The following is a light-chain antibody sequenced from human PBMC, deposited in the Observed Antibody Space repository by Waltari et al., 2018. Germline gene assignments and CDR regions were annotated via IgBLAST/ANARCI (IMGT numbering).Light chain of an antibody. V-gene: IGLV2-23*03. CDR3: CSFASPNTVI. J-gene: IGLJ2*01. CDR1: SSVICGYLL. CDR2: EGR. Sequence: SALTQPASVSGSPGKSITISCTCTSSVICGYLLVSWYQQPPGSAPKLLVYEGRKRPSGVSSRFSGATSGNTASLTISGLQAEDEANYYCCSFASPNTVIFGGGTKLTVL.